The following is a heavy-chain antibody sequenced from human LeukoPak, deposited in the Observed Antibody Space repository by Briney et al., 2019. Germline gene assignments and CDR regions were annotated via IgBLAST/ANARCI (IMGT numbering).Heavy chain of an antibody. J-gene: IGHJ4*02. Sequence: SETLSLTCVGYGGSFSGYYWSWIRQPPGKGLEWIGEINHSGTTNYNPSLKSRVTISVDTSKNQFSLKLTSVTAADTAVYYCARGGLANYFDYWGQGTLVPVSS. V-gene: IGHV4-34*01. CDR3: ARGGLANYFDY. D-gene: IGHD3/OR15-3a*01. CDR2: INHSGTT. CDR1: GGSFSGYY.